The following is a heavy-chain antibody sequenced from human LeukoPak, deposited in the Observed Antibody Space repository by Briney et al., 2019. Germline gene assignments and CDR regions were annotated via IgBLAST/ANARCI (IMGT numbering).Heavy chain of an antibody. J-gene: IGHJ4*02. Sequence: SETLSPTCTVSSGSISSSSYYCGWIRQPPVKGLEWIGRILYRGSTYYNPTLKTRGTITVDPSQNQCSLKLSSVTTRDSAVFYCARGHCALWCGELLADYWGQGTLVTVSS. CDR2: ILYRGST. V-gene: IGHV4-39*07. CDR3: ARGHCALWCGELLADY. CDR1: SGSISSSSYY. D-gene: IGHD3-10*01.